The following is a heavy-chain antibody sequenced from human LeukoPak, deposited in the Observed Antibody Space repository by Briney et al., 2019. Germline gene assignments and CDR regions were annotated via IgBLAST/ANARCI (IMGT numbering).Heavy chain of an antibody. CDR1: GASISSYY. D-gene: IGHD3-22*01. CDR3: ARHGYYFDSSGYLGYWFDP. Sequence: SETLSLTCTVSGASISSYYWSWIRQPPGKGLEWMGYIYYSGNTNYNPSLKSRVTISVDTSKNQFSLMLSSVTAADTAVYYCARHGYYFDSSGYLGYWFDPWGQGTLVTVSS. J-gene: IGHJ5*02. CDR2: IYYSGNT. V-gene: IGHV4-59*08.